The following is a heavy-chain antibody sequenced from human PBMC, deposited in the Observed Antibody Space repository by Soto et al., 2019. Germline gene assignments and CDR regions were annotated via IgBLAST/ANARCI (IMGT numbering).Heavy chain of an antibody. V-gene: IGHV3-15*01. CDR2: IKSKTDGGTT. Sequence: GGSLRLSCSASGFTFSNAWMNWARQAPGKGLEWVGRIKSKTDGGTTDYAVPVKGRFTISRDDSKNTLFLQMNSLKTEDTAVYYCATDRGWLVLSDAFDIWGQGTMVTVSS. CDR3: ATDRGWLVLSDAFDI. D-gene: IGHD6-19*01. J-gene: IGHJ3*02. CDR1: GFTFSNAW.